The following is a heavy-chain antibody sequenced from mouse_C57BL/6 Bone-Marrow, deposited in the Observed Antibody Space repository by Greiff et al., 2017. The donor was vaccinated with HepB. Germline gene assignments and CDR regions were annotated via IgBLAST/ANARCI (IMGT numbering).Heavy chain of an antibody. Sequence: VQLQQPGAELVRPGTSVKLSCKASGYTFTSYWMHWVKQRPGQGLEWIGVIDPSDSYTNYNQKFKGKATLTVDTSSSTAYMQLSSLTSEDSAVYYCARFSNPFDVWGTGTTVTVSS. CDR2: IDPSDSYT. CDR3: ARFSNPFDV. CDR1: GYTFTSYW. J-gene: IGHJ1*03. V-gene: IGHV1-59*01.